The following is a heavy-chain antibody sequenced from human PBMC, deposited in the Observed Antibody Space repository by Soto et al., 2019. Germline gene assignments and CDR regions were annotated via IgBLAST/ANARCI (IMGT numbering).Heavy chain of an antibody. J-gene: IGHJ5*01. Sequence: PGGSLRLSCVACGFTFTNYAITWVRQAPWKGLEWVSAISGSGGSTYYADSVRGRFTISRDNSQNTLYLQMNSLRPEDTAVYYCAKDRISMVRGPTNWFYSCGQATLVTVSS. CDR1: GFTFTNYA. D-gene: IGHD3-10*01. CDR3: AKDRISMVRGPTNWFYS. V-gene: IGHV3-23*01. CDR2: ISGSGGST.